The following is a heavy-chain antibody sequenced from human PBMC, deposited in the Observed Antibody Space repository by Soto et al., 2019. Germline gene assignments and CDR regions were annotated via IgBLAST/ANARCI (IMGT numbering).Heavy chain of an antibody. CDR1: GFTFSSYG. V-gene: IGHV3-30*18. CDR3: AKRASRDYGDYGMDV. J-gene: IGHJ6*02. Sequence: SLRLSCAACGFTFSSYGMHWVRQAPGKGLEWVAVISYDGSNKYYADSVKGRFTISRDNSKNTLYLQMNSLRAEDTAVYYCAKRASRDYGDYGMDVWGQGTTVTVSS. CDR2: ISYDGSNK. D-gene: IGHD4-17*01.